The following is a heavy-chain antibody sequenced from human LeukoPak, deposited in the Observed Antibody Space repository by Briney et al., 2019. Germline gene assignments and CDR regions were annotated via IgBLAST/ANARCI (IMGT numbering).Heavy chain of an antibody. V-gene: IGHV5-51*01. CDR1: GYCFTSYW. J-gene: IGHJ3*02. CDR2: VYPGDFDS. CDR3: VRRVTIFGVDAFNI. D-gene: IGHD3-3*01. Sequence: GESLKISCKGSGYCFTSYWIGWVRQMPAEGLEWLGIVYPGDFDSRYSPYFERQVSTSADNSISTAYLQRIALLASDTAMEYCVRRVTIFGVDAFNIWGQGTMVTVSS.